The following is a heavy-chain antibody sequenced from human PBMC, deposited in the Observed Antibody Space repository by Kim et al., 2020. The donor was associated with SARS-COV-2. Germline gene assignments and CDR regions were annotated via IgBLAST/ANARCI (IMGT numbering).Heavy chain of an antibody. CDR3: AKHSQWERFGLTRFDY. D-gene: IGHD3-16*01. J-gene: IGHJ4*02. CDR1: GFSFSDYG. CDR2: IRNNGGTT. V-gene: IGHV3-23*01. Sequence: GGSLRLSCEASGFSFSDYGMSWVRQAPGKGLEWVAAIRNNGGTTNYAVSVKGRFTISRDNSKNTVHVQMNSLRAEDTALYYCAKHSQWERFGLTRFDYWGQGTLVTVSS.